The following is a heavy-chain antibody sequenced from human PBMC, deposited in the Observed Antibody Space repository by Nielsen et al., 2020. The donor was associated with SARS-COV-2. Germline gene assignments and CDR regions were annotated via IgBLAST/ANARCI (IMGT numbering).Heavy chain of an antibody. D-gene: IGHD3-22*01. J-gene: IGHJ4*02. CDR3: ARSSGHYVFRFED. Sequence: SVKVSCKASGYTFTDYYLHWVRQAPGQGLEWIGQIVPAFGSPIYAQKFQGRVTITADESTTAVYMEVNSLRSEDTAMYYCARSSGHYVFRFEDWGQGTLVTVSS. CDR1: GYTFTDYY. V-gene: IGHV1-69*13. CDR2: IVPAFGSP.